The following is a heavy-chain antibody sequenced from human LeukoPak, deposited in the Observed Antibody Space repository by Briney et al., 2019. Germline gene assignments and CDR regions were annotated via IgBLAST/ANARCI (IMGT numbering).Heavy chain of an antibody. CDR1: GGSFSGYY. Sequence: SETLSLTCAVYGGSFSGYYWSWIRQPPGKGLEWIGEINHSGSTNYNPSLKSRVTISVDTSKNQFSLKLSSVTAADTAVYYCARGGYQLLSSESFDYWGQGTLVTVSS. J-gene: IGHJ4*02. CDR2: INHSGST. D-gene: IGHD2-2*01. CDR3: ARGGYQLLSSESFDY. V-gene: IGHV4-34*01.